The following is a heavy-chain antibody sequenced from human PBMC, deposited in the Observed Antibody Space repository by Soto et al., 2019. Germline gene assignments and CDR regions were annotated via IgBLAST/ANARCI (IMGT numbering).Heavy chain of an antibody. V-gene: IGHV4-31*02. Sequence: SETLSLTWTVSGGSISSAAYYWRWIRQHPGKGLEWIGYIYYSGSTYYNPSLKSRVTISVDTSKNQFSLKLSSVTAADTAVYYCARVTSIAAAGKADYWGQGTLVTVSS. D-gene: IGHD6-13*01. J-gene: IGHJ4*02. CDR2: IYYSGST. CDR3: ARVTSIAAAGKADY. CDR1: GGSISSAAYY.